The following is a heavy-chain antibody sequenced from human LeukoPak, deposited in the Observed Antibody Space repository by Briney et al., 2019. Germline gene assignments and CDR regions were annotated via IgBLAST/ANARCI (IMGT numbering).Heavy chain of an antibody. D-gene: IGHD3-9*01. J-gene: IGHJ4*02. CDR2: IWYDGDNK. CDR3: ARSTSSEYDIYHFDY. Sequence: GGSLRLSCAASGFTFSSYGMHWVRQAPGKGLEWVAVIWYDGDNKYYADSVKGRFTISRDNSKNTLYLQMNSLRAEDTAVYYCARSTSSEYDIYHFDYWGQGTLVTVSS. CDR1: GFTFSSYG. V-gene: IGHV3-33*01.